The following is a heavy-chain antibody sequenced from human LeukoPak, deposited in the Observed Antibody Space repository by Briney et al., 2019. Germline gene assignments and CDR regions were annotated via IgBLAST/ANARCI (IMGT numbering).Heavy chain of an antibody. D-gene: IGHD2-15*01. J-gene: IGHJ4*02. Sequence: ASVKVSCKASGYTFTSYAMNWGREATGQGHEWVGCINTNTGNPTYAQGLTGRFVFSLDSSVSTAYLQISSLKAEDTAVYYCAIWYCSGGRCYSNARTFDYWGQGTRVTVSS. V-gene: IGHV7-4-1*02. CDR2: INTNTGNP. CDR1: GYTFTSYA. CDR3: AIWYCSGGRCYSNARTFDY.